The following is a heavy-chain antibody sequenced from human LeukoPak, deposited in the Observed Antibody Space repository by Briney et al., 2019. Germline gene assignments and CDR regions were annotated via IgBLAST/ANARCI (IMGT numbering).Heavy chain of an antibody. CDR1: GFTFSSYS. Sequence: GGSLRLSCAASGFTFSSYSMNWVRQAPGKGLEWVSYISSSSSTIYYADSVKGRFTISRDNAKNSLYLQMNSLRAEDTAVYYCAKVTRYCSSTSCYQDWGQGTLVTVSS. CDR2: ISSSSSTI. V-gene: IGHV3-48*04. J-gene: IGHJ4*02. D-gene: IGHD2-2*01. CDR3: AKVTRYCSSTSCYQD.